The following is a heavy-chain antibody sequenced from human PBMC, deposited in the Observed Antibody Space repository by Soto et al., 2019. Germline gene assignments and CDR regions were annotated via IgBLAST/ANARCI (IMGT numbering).Heavy chain of an antibody. CDR2: ISSSSSTI. D-gene: IGHD6-13*01. CDR1: GFTFSSYS. V-gene: IGHV3-48*02. CDR3: ARDREQLVEGYYYGMDV. J-gene: IGHJ6*02. Sequence: AGSLRLSCAASGFTFSSYSMNWVRQAPGKGLEWVSYISSSSSTIYYADSVKGRFTISRDNAKNSLYLQMNSLRDEDTAVYYCARDREQLVEGYYYGMDVWGQGTTVTVSS.